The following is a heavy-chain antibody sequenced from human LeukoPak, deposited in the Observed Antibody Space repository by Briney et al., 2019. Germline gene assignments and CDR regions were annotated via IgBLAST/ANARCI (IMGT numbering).Heavy chain of an antibody. Sequence: SETLSLTCTVSGGSISSYHWSWIRQPPGKGLECIGYVYYSGSANYNPSLKSRVTISVDTSKSQFSLKLSSVTAADTAVYYCARHKQLPSGYFDYWGQGTLVTVSS. CDR1: GGSISSYH. J-gene: IGHJ4*02. CDR3: ARHKQLPSGYFDY. V-gene: IGHV4-59*08. CDR2: VYYSGSA. D-gene: IGHD6-6*01.